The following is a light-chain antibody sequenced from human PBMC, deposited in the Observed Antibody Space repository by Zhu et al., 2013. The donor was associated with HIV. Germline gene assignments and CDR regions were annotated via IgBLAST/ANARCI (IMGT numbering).Light chain of an antibody. V-gene: IGLV3-1*01. CDR3: QAWDSGTVV. CDR2: QDN. CDR1: KLGDKY. J-gene: IGLJ2*01. Sequence: SYELTQPPSVSVSPGQTASITCSGDKLGDKYACWYQQKPGQSPVLVIYQDNKRPSGIPERFSGSNSGNTATLTISGTQTMDEADYYCQAWDSGTVVFGGGTKADRP.